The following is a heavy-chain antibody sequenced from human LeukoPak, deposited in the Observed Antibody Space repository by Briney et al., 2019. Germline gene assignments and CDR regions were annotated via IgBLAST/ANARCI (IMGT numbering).Heavy chain of an antibody. CDR2: ISAYNGNT. CDR1: GYTFTGYY. V-gene: IGHV1-18*04. J-gene: IGHJ5*02. CDR3: ARDRSSVVVIHPNWFDP. Sequence: GASVKVSCKASGYTFTGYYMHWVRQAPGQGLEWMGWISAYNGNTNYAQKLQGRVTMTTDTSTSTAYMELRSLRSDDTAVYYCARDRSSVVVIHPNWFDPWGQGTLVTVSS. D-gene: IGHD3-22*01.